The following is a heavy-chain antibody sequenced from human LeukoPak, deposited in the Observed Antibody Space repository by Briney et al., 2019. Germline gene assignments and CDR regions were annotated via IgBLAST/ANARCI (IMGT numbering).Heavy chain of an antibody. CDR3: ALNSSSYRGDAFDI. J-gene: IGHJ3*02. D-gene: IGHD6-13*01. CDR1: GFTFSSYE. Sequence: PGGSLRLSCAASGFTFSSYEMNWVRQAPGKGLEWVSYITSSGSTIYYADSVKGRFTISRDNAKNSLYLQMNNLRDEDTAVYYCALNSSSYRGDAFDIWGQGTMVTVSS. CDR2: ITSSGSTI. V-gene: IGHV3-48*03.